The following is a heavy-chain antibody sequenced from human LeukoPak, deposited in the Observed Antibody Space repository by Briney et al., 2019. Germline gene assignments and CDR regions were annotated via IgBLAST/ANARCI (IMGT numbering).Heavy chain of an antibody. CDR2: IGTAGDT. CDR3: ARGENLVRGVTTGGFGY. CDR1: GFTFSDYD. V-gene: IGHV3-13*01. D-gene: IGHD3-10*01. J-gene: IGHJ4*02. Sequence: GGSLRLSCAASGFTFSDYDTHWVRQATGKGLEWVSAIGTAGDTYYPGSVKGRFTISRENAKNSLYLQMNSLRAEDTAVYYCARGENLVRGVTTGGFGYWGQGTLVTVSS.